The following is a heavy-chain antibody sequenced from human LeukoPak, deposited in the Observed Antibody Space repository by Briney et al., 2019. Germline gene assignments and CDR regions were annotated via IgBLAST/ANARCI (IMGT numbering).Heavy chain of an antibody. CDR1: GDTFSSYA. Sequence: SVKVSCKASGDTFSSYAFNWVRQAPGQGLEWMGGIIPIFGKTNYGQKFQVRGTITADESTNTAYMELSSLGFEDSAVYYCHRGRGTVIRGLFYYYYGMDVWGKGTTVTVSS. D-gene: IGHD3-10*01. CDR3: HRGRGTVIRGLFYYYYGMDV. CDR2: IIPIFGKT. J-gene: IGHJ6*04. V-gene: IGHV1-69*13.